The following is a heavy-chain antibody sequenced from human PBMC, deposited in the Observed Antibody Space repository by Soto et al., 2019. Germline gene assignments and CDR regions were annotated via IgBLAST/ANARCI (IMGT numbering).Heavy chain of an antibody. J-gene: IGHJ1*01. Sequence: QVQLVQSGAEVRKPGASVKVSCKASGYTFTNYGISWVRQAPGQGPEWMGWINANNGNTKYAETLQGRGTMTTDTSTSTAYMELRSLRSDDTAVYYCARGGCSWSAEYYQHWGQGTLVIVSS. CDR1: GYTFTNYG. CDR2: INANNGNT. V-gene: IGHV1-18*01. D-gene: IGHD6-13*01. CDR3: ARGGCSWSAEYYQH.